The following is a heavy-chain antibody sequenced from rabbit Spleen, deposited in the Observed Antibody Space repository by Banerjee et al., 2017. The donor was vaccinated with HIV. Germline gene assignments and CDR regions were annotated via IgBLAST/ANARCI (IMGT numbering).Heavy chain of an antibody. CDR3: ARDLNYYDL. CDR1: GFSFRTYT. Sequence: QEQLVESGGGLVKPGASLTLTCIASGFSFRTYTMGWVRQAPGKGLEWIGCIYNGDGSAYYASWAQGRFTISKTSSTTVTLQMTSLTTADTATYFCARDLNYYDLWGPGTLVTVS. J-gene: IGHJ4*01. CDR2: IYNGDGSA. D-gene: IGHD1-1*01. V-gene: IGHV1S45*01.